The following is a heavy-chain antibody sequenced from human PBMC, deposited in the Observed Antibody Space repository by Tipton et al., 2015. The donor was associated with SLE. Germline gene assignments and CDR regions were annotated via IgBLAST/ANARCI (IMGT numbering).Heavy chain of an antibody. Sequence: TLSLTCTVSGGSFSSNSWNWIRQPPGKGLEWIGCIYNSGNTRHNPSLKSRVTISVDTSNNQFSLKLSSVTAADTAIYYCARDDFSVSTRSNDGFDIWGQWTMVTVSS. V-gene: IGHV4-59*01. CDR2: IYNSGNT. D-gene: IGHD1-1*01. CDR1: GGSFSSNS. J-gene: IGHJ3*02. CDR3: ARDDFSVSTRSNDGFDI.